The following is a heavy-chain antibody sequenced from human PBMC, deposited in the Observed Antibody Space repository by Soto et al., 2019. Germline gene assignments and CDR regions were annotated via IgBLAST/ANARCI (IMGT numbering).Heavy chain of an antibody. CDR1: GYTFTSYG. CDR2: ISAYNGNT. CDR3: ARGIRSYDILTGHYYYYGMDV. V-gene: IGHV1-18*04. D-gene: IGHD3-9*01. J-gene: IGHJ6*02. Sequence: GASVKVSCKASGYTFTSYGISWVRQAPGRGLEWMGWISAYNGNTNYAQKLQGRVTMTTDTSTSTAYMELRSLRSDDTAVYYCARGIRSYDILTGHYYYYGMDVWGQGTTVTVS.